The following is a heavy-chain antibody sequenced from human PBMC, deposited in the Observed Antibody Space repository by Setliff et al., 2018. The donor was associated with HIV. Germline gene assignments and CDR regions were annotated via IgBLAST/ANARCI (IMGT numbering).Heavy chain of an antibody. CDR2: LDPEDGKT. J-gene: IGHJ4*01. V-gene: IGHV1-24*01. CDR3: AIVRRIITFGGLVGLVQSLYYFHC. D-gene: IGHD3-16*02. Sequence: ASVKVSCKVSGYTLTEVSMHWVRQAPGEGLEWMGGLDPEDGKTIYAQKFQGRVSMTEDTSTDTASMELRGLRSDDTAVYYCAIVRRIITFGGLVGLVQSLYYFHCWGHGTLVTVSS. CDR1: GYTLTEVS.